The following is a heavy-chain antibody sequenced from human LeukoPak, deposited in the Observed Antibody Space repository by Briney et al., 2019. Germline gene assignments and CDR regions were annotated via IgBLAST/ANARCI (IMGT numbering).Heavy chain of an antibody. J-gene: IGHJ4*02. Sequence: PSETLSLTCTVSGGSISSYYWSWIRQPPGKGLEWIGYIYYSGSTNYNPSLKSRVTISVDTSKNQFSLKLSSVTAADTAVYYCARHEATAMVTFDYWVQVTLVTVSS. V-gene: IGHV4-59*08. D-gene: IGHD5-18*01. CDR2: IYYSGST. CDR1: GGSISSYY. CDR3: ARHEATAMVTFDY.